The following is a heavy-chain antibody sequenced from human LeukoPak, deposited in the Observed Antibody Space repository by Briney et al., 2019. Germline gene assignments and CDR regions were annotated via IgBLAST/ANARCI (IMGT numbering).Heavy chain of an antibody. CDR1: GYTFTSYY. Sequence: SVKVSCKASGYTFTSYYMHWVRQAPGQGLEWMGRIIPILGIANYAQKFQGRVTITADKSTSTAYMELSSLRSEDTAVYYCARDHPTMCYFDYWGQGTLVTVSS. J-gene: IGHJ4*02. V-gene: IGHV1-69*04. CDR2: IIPILGIA. CDR3: ARDHPTMCYFDY. D-gene: IGHD3-10*02.